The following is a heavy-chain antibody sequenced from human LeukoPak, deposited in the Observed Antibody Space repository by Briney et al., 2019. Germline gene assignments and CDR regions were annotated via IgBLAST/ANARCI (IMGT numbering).Heavy chain of an antibody. CDR1: GPSISTYY. CDR2: IHYSGSS. Sequence: SETLSLTCSVSGPSISTYYGSWIRQPPGKGPEWIGFIHYSGSSTYNPSLKSRVTISLDTSKNQFSLKLSSVTAADTAIYYCASGETSYGFEIWGQGTMVSVAS. CDR3: ASGETSYGFEI. V-gene: IGHV4-59*13. J-gene: IGHJ3*02.